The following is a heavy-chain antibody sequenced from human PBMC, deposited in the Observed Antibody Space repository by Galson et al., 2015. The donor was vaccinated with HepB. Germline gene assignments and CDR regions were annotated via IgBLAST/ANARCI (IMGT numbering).Heavy chain of an antibody. CDR2: IYYSGST. V-gene: IGHV4-31*03. D-gene: IGHD3-9*01. J-gene: IGHJ5*02. CDR1: GGSISSGGYY. CDR3: ARVSNDILTPGHPPGVDYSWWFDP. Sequence: TLSLTCTVSGGSISSGGYYWSWIRQHPGKGLEWIGYIYYSGSTYYNPSLKSRVTISVDTSKNQFSLKLSSVTAADTAVYYCARVSNDILTPGHPPGVDYSWWFDPWGQGTLVTVSS.